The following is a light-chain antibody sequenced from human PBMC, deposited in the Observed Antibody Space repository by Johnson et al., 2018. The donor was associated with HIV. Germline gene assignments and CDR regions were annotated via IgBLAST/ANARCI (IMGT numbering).Light chain of an antibody. CDR2: ENS. V-gene: IGLV1-51*02. Sequence: QSVLTQPPSVSAAPGQKVTISCSGSSSNIGNNFVSWYQHLPGTAPKLLIYENSKRPSGIPDRFSGSKSGTSATLGITGLQTGDEADCYCGTWDTSLRTGFFGTGTKVTVL. CDR1: SSNIGNNF. CDR3: GTWDTSLRTGF. J-gene: IGLJ1*01.